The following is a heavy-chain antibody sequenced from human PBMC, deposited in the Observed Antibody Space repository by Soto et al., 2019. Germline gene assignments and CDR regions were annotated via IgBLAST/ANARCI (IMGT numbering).Heavy chain of an antibody. Sequence: SETLSLTCTVSGGSISSYYWSWIRQPPGKGLEWIGYIYYSGSTNYNPSLKSRVTISVDTSKNQFSLKLSSVTVADTAVYYCARHLLSRATVNTGDAFDIWGQGTMVTVSS. J-gene: IGHJ3*02. CDR1: GGSISSYY. CDR2: IYYSGST. CDR3: ARHLLSRATVNTGDAFDI. V-gene: IGHV4-59*08. D-gene: IGHD4-17*01.